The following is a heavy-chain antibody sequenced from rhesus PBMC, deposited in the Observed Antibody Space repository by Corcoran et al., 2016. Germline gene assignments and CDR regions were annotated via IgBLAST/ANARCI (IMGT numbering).Heavy chain of an antibody. CDR3: ARDSGSFLFDY. Sequence: QVQLQESGPGLVKPSETLSLTCTVSGGSLSDSYYWSWIRQPPGKGLEWMGSSYGGRGRTNDNPSLKSRVTISRDTSKIQSSLKRSAVTAADTAVYYCARDSGSFLFDYWGQGVLVTVSS. V-gene: IGHV4S7*01. CDR2: SYGGRGRT. J-gene: IGHJ4*01. CDR1: GGSLSDSYY. D-gene: IGHD6-25*01.